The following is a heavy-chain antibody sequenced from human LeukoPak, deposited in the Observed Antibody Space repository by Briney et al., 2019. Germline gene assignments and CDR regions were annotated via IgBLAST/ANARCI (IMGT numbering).Heavy chain of an antibody. CDR2: IYYSGST. CDR1: GGSISSSSYY. CDR3: ARLGGENYDFWSGYYTPFYMDV. Sequence: PSETLSLTCTVSGGSISSSSYYWGWIRQPPGKGLEWIGSIYYSGSTYYNPSLKSRVTISVDTSKNQFSLKLSSVTAADTAVYYCARLGGENYDFWSGYYTPFYMDVWGKATTVTVSS. D-gene: IGHD3-3*01. J-gene: IGHJ6*03. V-gene: IGHV4-39*01.